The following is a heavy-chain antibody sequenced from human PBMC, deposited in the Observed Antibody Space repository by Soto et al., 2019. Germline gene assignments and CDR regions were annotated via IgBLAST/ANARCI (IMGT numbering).Heavy chain of an antibody. D-gene: IGHD2-21*01. CDR2: VSGISGSA. CDR1: GFTFSNYA. J-gene: IGHJ4*01. Sequence: EVQLLESGGGLVQPGGSLRLSCVASGFTFSNYAMGWVRQAPGKGLEWVSAVSGISGSAFNADSVKGRFTVSRDNSKNTPYLQMNPPRAEDTAVYYCARRGVIGTAIDYWGHGALVTVSS. V-gene: IGHV3-23*01. CDR3: ARRGVIGTAIDY.